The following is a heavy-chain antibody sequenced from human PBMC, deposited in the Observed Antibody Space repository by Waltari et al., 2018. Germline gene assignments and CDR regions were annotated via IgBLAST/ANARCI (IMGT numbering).Heavy chain of an antibody. CDR2: IKSKTDGRTT. D-gene: IGHD6-13*01. J-gene: IGHJ4*02. V-gene: IGHV3-15*01. Sequence: EVQLVESGGGLVKPGGSLRLSCAASGFTFSNAWMSWVRQAAGKWREWFGRIKSKTDGRTTDYAAPVKGRFTISRDDSKNTLYRQMNSRKTEDTAVYYCTTADSRGGAYWGQGTLVTVSS. CDR3: TTADSRGGAY. CDR1: GFTFSNAW.